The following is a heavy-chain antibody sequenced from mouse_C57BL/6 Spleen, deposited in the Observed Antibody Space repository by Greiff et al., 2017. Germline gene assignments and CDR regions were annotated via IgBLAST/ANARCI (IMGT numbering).Heavy chain of an antibody. Sequence: EVQLQESGPGLVKPSQSLSLTCSVTGYSITRGYYWNWIRQFPGNKLEWMGYISYDGSHNSNPSLKNRISITRDTSKNQFFLKLNSVTTEDTATYYCASDTYYSRCFDVWGTGTTVTVSS. CDR1: GYSITRGYY. CDR2: ISYDGSH. V-gene: IGHV3-6*01. CDR3: ASDTYYSRCFDV. D-gene: IGHD2-5*01. J-gene: IGHJ1*03.